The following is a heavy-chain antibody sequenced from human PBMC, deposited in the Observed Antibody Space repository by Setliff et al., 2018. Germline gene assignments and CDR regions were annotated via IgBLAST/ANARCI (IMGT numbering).Heavy chain of an antibody. CDR3: AGVLRDYYGSGSYYNWFDP. CDR2: IIPIFGTA. V-gene: IGHV1-69*13. CDR1: GGTFSRHA. J-gene: IGHJ5*02. D-gene: IGHD3-10*01. Sequence: SVKVSCKASGGTFSRHAISWVRQAPGQGLEWMGGIIPIFGTANYAQKFQGRVTITADESTSTAYMELSSLRSEDTAVYFCAGVLRDYYGSGSYYNWFDPWGQGTLVTV.